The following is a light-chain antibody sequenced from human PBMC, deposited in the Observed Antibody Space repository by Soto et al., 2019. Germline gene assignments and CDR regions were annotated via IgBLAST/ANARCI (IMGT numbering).Light chain of an antibody. V-gene: IGKV1-9*01. CDR3: QQLTNYPLT. CDR2: AAS. Sequence: DIQLTQSPSFLSASVGDRVTITCRASQGISSRLAWYQQKAGKAPKLLIYAASTLHSGVPSRFSGSGSGTEFYLTISSLQPEDFAAYYCQQLTNYPLTFGGGTKVEIK. J-gene: IGKJ4*01. CDR1: QGISSR.